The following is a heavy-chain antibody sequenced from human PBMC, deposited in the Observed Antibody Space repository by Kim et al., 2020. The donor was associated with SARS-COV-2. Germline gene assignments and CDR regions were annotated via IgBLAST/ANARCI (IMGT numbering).Heavy chain of an antibody. V-gene: IGHV3-48*03. J-gene: IGHJ4*02. Sequence: YYADSVKGRFTISRDNAKNSLYLQMNSLRAEDTAVYYCAREAGSSGTLDYWGQGTLVTVSS. CDR3: AREAGSSGTLDY. D-gene: IGHD6-19*01.